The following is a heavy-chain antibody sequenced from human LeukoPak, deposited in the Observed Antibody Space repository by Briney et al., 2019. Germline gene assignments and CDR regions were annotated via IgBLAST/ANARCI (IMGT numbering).Heavy chain of an antibody. J-gene: IGHJ5*02. V-gene: IGHV1-8*01. CDR1: GYTFTSYD. CDR2: MNPNSGNT. Sequence: ASVEVSCKASGYTFTSYDINWVRQATGQGLEWMGWMNPNSGNTGYAQKFQGRVTMTRNTSISTAYMELSSLRSEDTAVYYCARGGCTSCLHNWFDPWGQGTLVTVSS. CDR3: ARGGCTSCLHNWFDP. D-gene: IGHD2-2*01.